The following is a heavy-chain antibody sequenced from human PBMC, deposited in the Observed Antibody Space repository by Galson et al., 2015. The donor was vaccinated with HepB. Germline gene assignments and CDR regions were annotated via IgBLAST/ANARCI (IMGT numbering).Heavy chain of an antibody. CDR3: ARGGLRYCSTTSCPLDY. Sequence: SLRLSCAASGFTFSSYGMHWVRQAPGRGLEWVAVIWYDGSNNYYADSVKGRFTISRDNSKNTLYLQMNSLRAEDTAVYYCARGGLRYCSTTSCPLDYWGQGTLVTVSS. CDR1: GFTFSSYG. V-gene: IGHV3-33*08. CDR2: IWYDGSNN. D-gene: IGHD2-2*01. J-gene: IGHJ4*02.